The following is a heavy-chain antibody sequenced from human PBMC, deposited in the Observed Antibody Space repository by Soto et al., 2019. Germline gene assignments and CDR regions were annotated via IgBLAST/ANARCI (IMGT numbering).Heavy chain of an antibody. CDR1: GFTFSSYA. D-gene: IGHD2-21*02. V-gene: IGHV3-23*01. CDR3: ARSPCRGDCYSNWFDP. Sequence: GGSLRLSCAASGFTFSSYAMSWVRQAPGKGLEWVSAISGSGGSTYYADSVKGRFTISRDNSKNTLYLQMNSLRAEDTAVYYCARSPCRGDCYSNWFDPWGQGTLVTVSS. CDR2: ISGSGGST. J-gene: IGHJ5*02.